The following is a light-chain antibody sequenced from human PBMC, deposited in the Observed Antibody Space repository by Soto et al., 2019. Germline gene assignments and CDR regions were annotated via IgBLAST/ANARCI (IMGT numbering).Light chain of an antibody. Sequence: QSVLTQPPSVSGAPGQRVTISCTGSSSNIGAGYDVHWYQQLPGTAPKLLIYGNNNRPLGVPDRFSGSKSGTSASLAITGLQAEDEADYYCQSYDSSLSGFVVFGGGTKLTVL. CDR2: GNN. CDR1: SSNIGAGYD. CDR3: QSYDSSLSGFVV. V-gene: IGLV1-40*01. J-gene: IGLJ2*01.